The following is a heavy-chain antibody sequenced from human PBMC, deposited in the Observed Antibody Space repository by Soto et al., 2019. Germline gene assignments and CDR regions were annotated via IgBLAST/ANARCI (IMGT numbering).Heavy chain of an antibody. V-gene: IGHV4-30-4*01. CDR1: GGSISSGGYY. D-gene: IGHD3-22*01. CDR3: GSLSGSFLYYFDN. Sequence: QVQLQESGPGLLKPSQTLSLTCTVSGGSISSGGYYWIWIRQPPGKGLEWIAYMSYSGSTYYNPSLNIRVALSVDKSQNQCSLQLRSVNAADTAVYFCGSLSGSFLYYFDNCGQGNLVNVSS. CDR2: MSYSGST. J-gene: IGHJ4*02.